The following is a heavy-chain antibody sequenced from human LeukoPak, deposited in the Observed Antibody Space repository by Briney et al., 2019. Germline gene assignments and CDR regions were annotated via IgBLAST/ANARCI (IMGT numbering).Heavy chain of an antibody. Sequence: GGSLRLSCAASGFTFSSYAMSWVRQAPGKGLEWVSAISGSGGSIYYADSVKGRFTISRDNSKNTLYLQMNSLRAEDTAVYYCACKSGFLEWLFDYWGQGTLVTVSS. J-gene: IGHJ4*02. CDR1: GFTFSSYA. V-gene: IGHV3-23*01. D-gene: IGHD3-3*01. CDR2: ISGSGGSI. CDR3: ACKSGFLEWLFDY.